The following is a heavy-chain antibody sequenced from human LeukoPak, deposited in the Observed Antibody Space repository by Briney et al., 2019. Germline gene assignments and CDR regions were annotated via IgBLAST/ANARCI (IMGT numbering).Heavy chain of an antibody. Sequence: GASVKVSCKASGYTFTSYDINWVRQATGQGLEWMGWMNPNSGNTGYAQKFQGRVTITRNTSISTAYMELSSLRSEDTAVYYCARGLVYITIFGVVIIRPYFDYWGQGTLVTVSS. CDR2: MNPNSGNT. J-gene: IGHJ4*02. D-gene: IGHD3-3*01. V-gene: IGHV1-8*03. CDR1: GYTFTSYD. CDR3: ARGLVYITIFGVVIIRPYFDY.